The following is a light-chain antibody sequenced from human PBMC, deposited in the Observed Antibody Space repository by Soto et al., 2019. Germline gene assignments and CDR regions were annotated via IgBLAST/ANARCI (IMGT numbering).Light chain of an antibody. CDR3: SSYTRSNTVV. Sequence: QSALTQPASVCGSPGQSITISCTGTSSDVGGYNYVSWYQQHPGKAPKLMIYDVSSRPSGVSNRFSGSKSGNTASLTISGLQTEDEADYYCSSYTRSNTVVFGGGTKLTVL. J-gene: IGLJ2*01. CDR2: DVS. CDR1: SSDVGGYNY. V-gene: IGLV2-14*01.